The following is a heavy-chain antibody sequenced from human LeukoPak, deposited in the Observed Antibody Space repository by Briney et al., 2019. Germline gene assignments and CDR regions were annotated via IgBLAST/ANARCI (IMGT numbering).Heavy chain of an antibody. CDR3: ARVGRKPRPYNWFGP. Sequence: GGSLRLSCAASGFTFSSYAMSWVRQAPGKGLEWVSAISGSGGSTYYADSVKGRFTISRDNSKNTLYLQMNSLRAEDTAVYYCARVGRKPRPYNWFGPWGQGTLVTVSS. J-gene: IGHJ5*02. CDR1: GFTFSSYA. CDR2: ISGSGGST. V-gene: IGHV3-23*01. D-gene: IGHD1-14*01.